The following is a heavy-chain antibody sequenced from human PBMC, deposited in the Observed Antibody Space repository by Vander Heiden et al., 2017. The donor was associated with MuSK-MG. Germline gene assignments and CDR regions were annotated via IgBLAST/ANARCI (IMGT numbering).Heavy chain of an antibody. CDR1: GGTFSSYA. CDR2: TIRMLGKE. V-gene: IGHV1-69*01. D-gene: IGHD5-18*01. Sequence: QVQLVQSGAEVKKPGSSVKVSCKASGGTFSSYAISWVRQAPGQGLEGWGVTIRMLGKETSEQKYQGRVTITADESRSQAYMGLSSLRSEDTAVYYGGRGGGGYSYGTFDYWGQGTLVTVSS. CDR3: GRGGGGYSYGTFDY. J-gene: IGHJ4*02.